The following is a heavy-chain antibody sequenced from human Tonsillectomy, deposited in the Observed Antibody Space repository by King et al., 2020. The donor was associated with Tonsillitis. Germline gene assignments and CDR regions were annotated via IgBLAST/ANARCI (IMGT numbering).Heavy chain of an antibody. Sequence: VQLVESGGDVVQPGGSLRLSCAASGFTFSNYNMHWVRQAPDKGLEWVTFVRNDGSDAYFADSVKGRFTIARDNSKNTLHLQMSSLRAEDTAIYYCARGHEYHFDYWGQGTLVTVSS. CDR1: GFTFSNYN. J-gene: IGHJ4*02. CDR2: VRNDGSDA. V-gene: IGHV3-30*02. CDR3: ARGHEYHFDY. D-gene: IGHD2-2*01.